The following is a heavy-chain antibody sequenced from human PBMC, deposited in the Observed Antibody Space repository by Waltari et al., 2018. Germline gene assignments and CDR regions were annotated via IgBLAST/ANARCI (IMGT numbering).Heavy chain of an antibody. CDR3: ARDGEIQLTGGGANY. D-gene: IGHD5-18*01. J-gene: IGHJ4*02. CDR1: GFTFSDFY. Sequence: QVHLVESGGGLVKPGGSLSLSCAASGFTFSDFYMSWIRQSPGKGLEWISYISGSGSAIYYADSVNGRFTISRDNAKNTLYLQLNSLRAEDTAFYYCARDGEIQLTGGGANYWGQGTLVSVSS. V-gene: IGHV3-11*04. CDR2: ISGSGSAI.